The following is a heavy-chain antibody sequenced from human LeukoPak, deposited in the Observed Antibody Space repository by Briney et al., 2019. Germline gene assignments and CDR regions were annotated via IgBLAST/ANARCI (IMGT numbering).Heavy chain of an antibody. CDR3: ARGPVFVVVVAATPSFDY. J-gene: IGHJ4*02. Sequence: SETLSLTCAVYGGSFSGYYWSWIRQPPGKGLEWIGETNHSGSTNYNPSLKSRVTISVDTSKNQFSLKLSSVTAADTAVYYCARGPVFVVVVAATPSFDYWGQGTLVTVSS. V-gene: IGHV4-34*01. CDR1: GGSFSGYY. D-gene: IGHD2-15*01. CDR2: TNHSGST.